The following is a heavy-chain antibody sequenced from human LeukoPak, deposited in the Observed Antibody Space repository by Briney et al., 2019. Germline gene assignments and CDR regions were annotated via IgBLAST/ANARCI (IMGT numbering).Heavy chain of an antibody. D-gene: IGHD1-26*01. J-gene: IGHJ6*02. CDR1: GYTFTGYY. V-gene: IGHV1-2*02. Sequence: ASVKVSCKASGYTFTGYYMHWVRQAPGQGLEWMGWINPNSGGTNYAQKFQGRVTMTRDTSISTAYMELSSLRSEDTAVYYCARDRVGATSDHYYYYGMDVWGQGTTVTVSS. CDR3: ARDRVGATSDHYYYYGMDV. CDR2: INPNSGGT.